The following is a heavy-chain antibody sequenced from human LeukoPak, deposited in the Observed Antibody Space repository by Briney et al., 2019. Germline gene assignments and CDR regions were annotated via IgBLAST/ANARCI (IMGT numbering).Heavy chain of an antibody. CDR1: GYTFTSYD. CDR2: MNPNSGNT. V-gene: IGHV1-8*01. Sequence: ASAKVSCKASGYTFTSYDINWVRQATGQGLEWMGWMNPNSGNTGYAQKFQGRVTMTRNTSISTAYMKLSSLRSEDTAVYYCARPTMVAKNYFDYWGQGTLVTVSS. CDR3: ARPTMVAKNYFDY. J-gene: IGHJ4*02. D-gene: IGHD4/OR15-4a*01.